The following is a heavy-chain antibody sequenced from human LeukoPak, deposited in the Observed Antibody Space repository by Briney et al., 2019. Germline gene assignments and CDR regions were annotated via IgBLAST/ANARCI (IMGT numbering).Heavy chain of an antibody. V-gene: IGHV3-23*01. CDR2: ISGSGGST. CDR3: AKDLDIVVVPAAYFDY. Sequence: GGSLRLSCAASGFTFGSYAMSWVRQAPGKGLEWVSAISGSGGSTYYADSVKGRFTISRDNSKNTLYLQMNNLRAEDTAVYYCAKDLDIVVVPAAYFDYWGQGTLVTVSS. J-gene: IGHJ4*02. CDR1: GFTFGSYA. D-gene: IGHD2-2*01.